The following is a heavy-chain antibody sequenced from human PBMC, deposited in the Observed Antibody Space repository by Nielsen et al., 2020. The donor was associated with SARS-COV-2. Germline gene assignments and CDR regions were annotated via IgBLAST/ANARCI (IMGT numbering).Heavy chain of an antibody. CDR1: GFTISSSF. CDR2: IYTDGST. J-gene: IGHJ1*01. CDR3: AKSGNCNGGICYSTEYFQD. V-gene: IGHV3-66*01. Sequence: GGSLRLSCGASGFTISSSFMSWVRQAAGKGLDWVSVIYTDGSTSYADSVKGRFTVSRDNSKNTLYLQMNSLRAEDTAMYYCAKSGNCNGGICYSTEYFQDWGQGTLVTVSS. D-gene: IGHD2-15*01.